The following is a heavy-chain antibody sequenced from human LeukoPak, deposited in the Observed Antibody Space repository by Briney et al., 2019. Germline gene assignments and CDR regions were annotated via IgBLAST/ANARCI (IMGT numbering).Heavy chain of an antibody. CDR1: GFTFRNDW. V-gene: IGHV3-7*03. J-gene: IGHJ4*02. CDR3: VVTGTRGDH. D-gene: IGHD2-21*01. Sequence: PGGSLRLSCVASGFTFRNDWMTCVRQAPGKGLEWVANINQEGNDKYYVDSVKGRFTISRDNTKNSLFLQMNSLRAEDTAVYYCVVTGTRGDHWGQGTLVIVSS. CDR2: INQEGNDK.